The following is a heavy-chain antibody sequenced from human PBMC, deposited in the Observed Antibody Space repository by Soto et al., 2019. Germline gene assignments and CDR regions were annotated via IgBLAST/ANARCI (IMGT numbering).Heavy chain of an antibody. Sequence: EVQLVESGGGLVKPGGSLRLSFAASGFTFSMYSMNWVRQAPGKGLEWVSSISSISSYIYYADSVKGRFTISRDNAKNSLYLQMNRLRAEDTAVDYCARGGPYYYDSSGYPAYWGQGTLVTVSS. CDR3: ARGGPYYYDSSGYPAY. D-gene: IGHD3-22*01. J-gene: IGHJ4*02. CDR1: GFTFSMYS. V-gene: IGHV3-21*01. CDR2: ISSISSYI.